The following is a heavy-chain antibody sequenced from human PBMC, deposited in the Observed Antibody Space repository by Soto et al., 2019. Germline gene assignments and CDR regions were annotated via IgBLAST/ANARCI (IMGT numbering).Heavy chain of an antibody. D-gene: IGHD3-3*01. J-gene: IGHJ4*02. V-gene: IGHV3-74*01. CDR1: GFTFSSYW. Sequence: EVQLVESGGGLVQPGGSLRLSCAASGFTFSSYWMHWVHQAPGKGLVWVSRINSDGSSTSYADSVKGRFTISRDNAKNTLYLQMNSLRAEDTAVYYCARDREYDFWSGYYGGGVFDYWGQGTLVTVSS. CDR2: INSDGSST. CDR3: ARDREYDFWSGYYGGGVFDY.